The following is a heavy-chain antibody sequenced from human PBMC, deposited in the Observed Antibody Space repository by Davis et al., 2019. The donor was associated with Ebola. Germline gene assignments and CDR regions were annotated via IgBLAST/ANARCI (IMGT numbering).Heavy chain of an antibody. CDR2: IKYDGSEI. J-gene: IGHJ4*02. Sequence: GGSLRLSCAGSGFSFSSYWMSWVRQAPGKGLEWLANIKYDGSEINYVDSVKGRFTISRDNAKNLLYLQMNSLRAEDTAVYYCAKEREYYCDYWGQGTLVTVSS. CDR1: GFSFSSYW. V-gene: IGHV3-7*01. CDR3: AKEREYYCDY.